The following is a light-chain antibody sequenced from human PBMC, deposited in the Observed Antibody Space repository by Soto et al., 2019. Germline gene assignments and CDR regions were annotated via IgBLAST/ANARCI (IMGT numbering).Light chain of an antibody. CDR2: GAS. Sequence: EIVLTQSPATLSLSPGERATLSCRASQNIPNSYLSWYQHKPGQALRLLIHGASSRATGTPDRFSGSGSGTGFTLIIDRLEPEDFAMYYCLQYGSTPGTFGQGTKVDLK. V-gene: IGKV3-20*01. J-gene: IGKJ1*01. CDR3: LQYGSTPGT. CDR1: QNIPNSY.